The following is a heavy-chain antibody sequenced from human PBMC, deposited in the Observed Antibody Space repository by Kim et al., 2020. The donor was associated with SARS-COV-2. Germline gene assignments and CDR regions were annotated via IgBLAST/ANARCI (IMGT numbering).Heavy chain of an antibody. J-gene: IGHJ6*02. CDR3: AVIPAAFYYYGMDV. Sequence: SETLSLTCAVYGGSFSGYYWSWIRQPPGKGLEWIGEINHSGSTNYNPSLKSRVTISVDTSKNQFSLKLSSVTAADTAVYYCAVIPAAFYYYGMDVWDQGTTVTVSS. V-gene: IGHV4-34*01. D-gene: IGHD2-2*01. CDR1: GGSFSGYY. CDR2: INHSGST.